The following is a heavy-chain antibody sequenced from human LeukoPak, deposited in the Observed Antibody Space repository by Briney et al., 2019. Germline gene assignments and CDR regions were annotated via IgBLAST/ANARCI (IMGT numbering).Heavy chain of an antibody. Sequence: PGGSLRLSCAASGFTFSSYAMSWVRHPPGKGLEWVSAISGSGANTYYAASVKGRFTISRDNSKNTLYLQMNSLRAEDTAVYYCAKDHSFWQDYYVSSGYTFDYWGQGTLVTVSS. CDR1: GFTFSSYA. D-gene: IGHD3-22*01. CDR3: AKDHSFWQDYYVSSGYTFDY. V-gene: IGHV3-23*01. CDR2: ISGSGANT. J-gene: IGHJ4*02.